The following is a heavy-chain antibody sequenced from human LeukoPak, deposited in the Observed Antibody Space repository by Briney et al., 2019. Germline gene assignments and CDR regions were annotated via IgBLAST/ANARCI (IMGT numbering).Heavy chain of an antibody. V-gene: IGHV1-69*13. CDR1: GGTFSSYA. D-gene: IGHD2-2*01. CDR2: IIPIFGTA. CDR3: ARSSLIVPAATAVADRGTYYYYYYYMDV. J-gene: IGHJ6*03. Sequence: ASVKVSCKASGGTFSSYAISWVRQAPGQGLEWMGGIIPIFGTANYAQKFQGRVTITADESTSTAYMELSSLRSEDTAVYYCARSSLIVPAATAVADRGTYYYYYYYMDVWGKGTTVTVSS.